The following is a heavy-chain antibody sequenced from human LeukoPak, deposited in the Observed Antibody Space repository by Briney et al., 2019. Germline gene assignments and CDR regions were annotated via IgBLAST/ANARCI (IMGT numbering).Heavy chain of an antibody. CDR2: IRSKANSYAT. CDR1: GLTFSGSA. J-gene: IGHJ4*02. V-gene: IGHV3-73*01. Sequence: GGSLRLSCAASGLTFSGSAMHWVRQASGKGLEWVGRIRSKANSYATAYAASVKGRFTISRDDSKNTAYLQMNSLKTEDTAVYYCTRHGDCYDSSGYYYWGQGTLVTVSS. CDR3: TRHGDCYDSSGYYY. D-gene: IGHD3-22*01.